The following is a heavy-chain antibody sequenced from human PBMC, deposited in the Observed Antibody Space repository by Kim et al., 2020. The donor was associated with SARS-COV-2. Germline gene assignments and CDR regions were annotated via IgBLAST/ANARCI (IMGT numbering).Heavy chain of an antibody. V-gene: IGHV6-1*01. J-gene: IGHJ4*02. CDR3: ARVDTAMVTWFDY. D-gene: IGHD5-18*01. Sequence: YAVSVKSRITINPDTSKNQLSLQLNSVTPEDTAVYYCARVDTAMVTWFDYWGQGTLVTVSS.